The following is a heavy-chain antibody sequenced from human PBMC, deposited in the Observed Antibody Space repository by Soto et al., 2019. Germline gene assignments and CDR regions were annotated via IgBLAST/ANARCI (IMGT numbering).Heavy chain of an antibody. Sequence: SETLSLTCTVPGGSVNICTYYWSWIRQPPGKGLEWIGFIHYSGSTNYNPSLKGRVTMSVDTSKNQFSLKLTSVNTADTAIYYYTRGGDPYKTGHWGQGTLVXVSS. CDR3: TRGGDPYKTGH. CDR1: GGSVNICTYY. V-gene: IGHV4-61*01. J-gene: IGHJ4*02. CDR2: IHYSGST. D-gene: IGHD2-21*01.